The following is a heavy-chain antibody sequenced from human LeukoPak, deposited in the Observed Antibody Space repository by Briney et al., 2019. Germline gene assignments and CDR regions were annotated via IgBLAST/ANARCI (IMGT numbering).Heavy chain of an antibody. CDR1: GGSINSGGFS. J-gene: IGHJ6*03. D-gene: IGHD5-24*01. V-gene: IGHV4-61*02. CDR3: ARGRIYKGDYYYMDF. CDR2: IYTSGST. Sequence: PSETLSLTWTVSGGSINSGGFSWTWIRQPAGKGLEWIGRIYTSGSTKYNPSLRSRVTISVDTSKNQFSLNLRSVTTADTAVYYCARGRIYKGDYYYMDFWGKGTTVSVSS.